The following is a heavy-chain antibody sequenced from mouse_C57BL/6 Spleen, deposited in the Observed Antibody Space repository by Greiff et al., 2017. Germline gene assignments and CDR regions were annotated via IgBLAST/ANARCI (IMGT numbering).Heavy chain of an antibody. Sequence: VQLKQSGPELVKPGASVKIPCKASGYTFTDYNMDWVKQSHGKSLEWIGDINPNNGGTIYNQKFKGKATLTVDKSSSTAYMELRSLTSEDTAVYYCARRWSWDGAYWGQGTLVTVSA. J-gene: IGHJ3*01. CDR1: GYTFTDYN. CDR3: ARRWSWDGAY. D-gene: IGHD1-1*02. V-gene: IGHV1-18*01. CDR2: INPNNGGT.